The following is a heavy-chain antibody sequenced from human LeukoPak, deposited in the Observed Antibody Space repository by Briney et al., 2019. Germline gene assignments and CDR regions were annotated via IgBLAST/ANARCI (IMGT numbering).Heavy chain of an antibody. D-gene: IGHD6-13*01. J-gene: IGHJ6*02. CDR1: GFMYSRYG. CDR2: ISYDGSNK. CDR3: ARRTAAAGVVYYGMDV. Sequence: GRSLRLSCAASGFMYSRYGMHWVRQAPGKGLEWVAVISYDGSNKYSADSVKGRFTISRDNSKNTLYLQMNSLRAEDTAVYYCARRTAAAGVVYYGMDVWGQGTTVTVS. V-gene: IGHV3-30*03.